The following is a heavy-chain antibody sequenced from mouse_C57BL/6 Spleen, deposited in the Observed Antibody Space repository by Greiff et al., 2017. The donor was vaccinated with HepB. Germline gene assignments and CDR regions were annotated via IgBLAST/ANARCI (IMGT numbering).Heavy chain of an antibody. CDR2: FYPGSGSI. V-gene: IGHV1-62-2*01. CDR3: ARHEEGFYYGNLAWFAY. CDR1: GYTFTEYT. Sequence: VKLQESGAELVKPGASVKLSCKASGYTFTEYTIHWVKQRSGQGLEWIGWFYPGSGSIKYNEKFKDKATLTADKSSSTVYMELSRLTSEDSAVYFCARHEEGFYYGNLAWFAYWGQGTLVTVSA. J-gene: IGHJ3*01. D-gene: IGHD2-1*01.